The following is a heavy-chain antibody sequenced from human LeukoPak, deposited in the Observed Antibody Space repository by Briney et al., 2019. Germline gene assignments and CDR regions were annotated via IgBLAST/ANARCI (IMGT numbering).Heavy chain of an antibody. V-gene: IGHV3-53*04. D-gene: IGHD3-10*01. CDR1: GFTVSSNY. CDR2: IYSGGST. CDR3: ARQMMVRDYYYYGMDV. J-gene: IGHJ6*02. Sequence: GGSLRLSCAASGFTVSSNYMSWVRQAPGKGLEWVSVIYSGGSTYYADSVKGRFTISRHNSKNTLYLQMNSLRAEDTAVYYCARQMMVRDYYYYGMDVWGQGTTVTVSS.